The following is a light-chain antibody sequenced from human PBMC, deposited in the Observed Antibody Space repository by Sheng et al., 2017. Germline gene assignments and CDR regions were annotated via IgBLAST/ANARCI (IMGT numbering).Light chain of an antibody. V-gene: IGKV1-5*03. CDR1: QSVSTW. CDR2: KTS. Sequence: DIQMTQSPSTLSASVGDRVTITCRASQSVSTWLGWYQQKPGKAPKVLIYKTSNLESGVPSRFSGSGSGTEFTLTISSLQPDDFATYYCQQYNNFPWTFGQGTKVEV. CDR3: QQYNNFPWT. J-gene: IGKJ1*01.